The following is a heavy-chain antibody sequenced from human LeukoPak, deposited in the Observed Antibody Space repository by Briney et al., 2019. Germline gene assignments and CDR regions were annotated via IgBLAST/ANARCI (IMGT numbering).Heavy chain of an antibody. J-gene: IGHJ4*02. CDR3: ARLRRIWNDVEMVDY. V-gene: IGHV3-11*01. D-gene: IGHD1-1*01. CDR2: LSSSGITI. Sequence: PGGSLRLSCAASGFTVSSNYTSWVRQAPGKGLEWVSYLSSSGITIEYADSVKGRFTISRDNANNSLYLQMNSLSPEDTAVYYCARLRRIWNDVEMVDYWGQGTLVTVSS. CDR1: GFTVSSNY.